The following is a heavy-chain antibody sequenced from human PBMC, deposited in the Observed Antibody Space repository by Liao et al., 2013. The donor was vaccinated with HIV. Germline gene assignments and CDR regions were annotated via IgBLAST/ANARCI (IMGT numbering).Heavy chain of an antibody. CDR3: ARDLGYCSSTSCYTFDY. Sequence: QLQLQESGPGLVKPSETLSLICTVSGGSISSSSYYWGWIRQPPGKGLEWIGSIYYIGSTYYNPSLKSRVTISVDTSKNQFSLKLSSVTAADTAVYYCARDLGYCSSTSCYTFDYWGQGTLVTVSS. CDR1: GGSISSSSYY. CDR2: IYYIGST. V-gene: IGHV4-39*07. D-gene: IGHD2-2*02. J-gene: IGHJ4*02.